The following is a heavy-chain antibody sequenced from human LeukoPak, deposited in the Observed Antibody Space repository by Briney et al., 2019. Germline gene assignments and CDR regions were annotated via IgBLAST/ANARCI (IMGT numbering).Heavy chain of an antibody. V-gene: IGHV3-33*01. CDR3: ARDIFDSGSYYFDY. D-gene: IGHD1-26*01. Sequence: PGRSLRLSCAASGFTFSNYGMHWVRQAPGKGLEWVADIWYDGSNKYYADSVKGRFTISRDNSKNTLYLQMNSLRAEDTAVYYCARDIFDSGSYYFDYWGQGTLVTVSS. CDR1: GFTFSNYG. J-gene: IGHJ4*02. CDR2: IWYDGSNK.